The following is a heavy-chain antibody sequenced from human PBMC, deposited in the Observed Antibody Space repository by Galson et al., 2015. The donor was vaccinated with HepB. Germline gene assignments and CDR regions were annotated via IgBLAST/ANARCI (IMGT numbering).Heavy chain of an antibody. V-gene: IGHV2-70*01. D-gene: IGHD7-27*01. J-gene: IGHJ6*02. CDR1: GFSLSTSGMC. CDR3: ARIRSCWGSRYYGMDV. Sequence: PALVKPTQTLTLTCTFSGFSLSTSGMCVSRIRQPPGKALEWLALIDWDDDKYYSTSLKTRFTISKDTSKNQVVLTMTNMDPVDTATYYCARIRSCWGSRYYGMDVWGQGTTVTVSS. CDR2: IDWDDDK.